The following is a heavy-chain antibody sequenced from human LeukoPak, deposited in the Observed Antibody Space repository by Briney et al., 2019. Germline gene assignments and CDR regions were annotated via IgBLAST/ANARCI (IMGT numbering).Heavy chain of an antibody. J-gene: IGHJ4*02. Sequence: GGSLRLSCAASGFTFSHYGMHWVRQTPGKGLEWVALIWYDGSKKDYTDSVKGRLTISRDNSKNTLSLQMNSLRVEDTAVYYCARDGINSSFWHYFESWGQGTLVTVSS. CDR1: GFTFSHYG. V-gene: IGHV3-33*01. CDR3: ARDGINSSFWHYFES. D-gene: IGHD2/OR15-2a*01. CDR2: IWYDGSKK.